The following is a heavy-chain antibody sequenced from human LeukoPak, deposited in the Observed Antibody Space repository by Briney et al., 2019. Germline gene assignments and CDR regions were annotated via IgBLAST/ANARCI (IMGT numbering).Heavy chain of an antibody. J-gene: IGHJ4*02. Sequence: EASVKVSCKASGYTFTNYDINWVRQATGQGLEWMGWMSPHSGDTGYAQKFQGRVTMTRSTSIGTVYMELSSLRSDDTAVYYCARRDPGSGYAFDYWGQGTLLTVSS. V-gene: IGHV1-8*01. D-gene: IGHD3-3*01. CDR3: ARRDPGSGYAFDY. CDR2: MSPHSGDT. CDR1: GYTFTNYD.